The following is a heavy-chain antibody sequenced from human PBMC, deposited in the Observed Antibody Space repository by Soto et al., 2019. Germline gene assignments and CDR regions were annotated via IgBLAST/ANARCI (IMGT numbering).Heavy chain of an antibody. CDR3: AKRRGAGGHFDY. CDR2: VSIGGST. D-gene: IGHD2-15*01. J-gene: IGHJ4*02. CDR1: GFTFSSYA. V-gene: IGHV3-23*01. Sequence: GGSLRLSGAASGFTFSSYAMGWVRQGPGKGLEWVAVVSIGGSTHYADSVRGRFTISRDNSKNTLSLQMNSLTAEDTAVYFCAKRRGAGGHFDYWGQGALVTVSS.